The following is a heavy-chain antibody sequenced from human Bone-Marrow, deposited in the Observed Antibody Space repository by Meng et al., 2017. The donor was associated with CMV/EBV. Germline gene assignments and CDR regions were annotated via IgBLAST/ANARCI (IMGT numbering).Heavy chain of an antibody. CDR3: AREPYYYDSSGYYPEYYYYYYGMAV. J-gene: IGHJ6*04. CDR1: GYTFTSYD. V-gene: IGHV1-8*01. D-gene: IGHD3-22*01. CDR2: MNPNSGNT. Sequence: ASVKVSCKASGYTFTSYDINWVRQATGQGLEWMGWMNPNSGNTGYAQKFQGRVTITRNTSISTAYMELSSLRSEDTAVYYCAREPYYYDSSGYYPEYYYYYYGMAVGGKGTTVTCSS.